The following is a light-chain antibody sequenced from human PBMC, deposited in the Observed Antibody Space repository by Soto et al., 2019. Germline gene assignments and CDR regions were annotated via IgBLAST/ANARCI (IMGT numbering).Light chain of an antibody. CDR3: QQYNNWPRAT. CDR2: RTS. Sequence: ETVMTQSPATLSVSPGERATLSCRASQSINNNLAWYQQKPGQTPRLIMFRTSTRATGVPARFIGSGSETDINPPSSRLQSEDVTVAYCQQYNNWPRATFGGGTKVEIK. V-gene: IGKV3-15*01. J-gene: IGKJ4*01. CDR1: QSINNN.